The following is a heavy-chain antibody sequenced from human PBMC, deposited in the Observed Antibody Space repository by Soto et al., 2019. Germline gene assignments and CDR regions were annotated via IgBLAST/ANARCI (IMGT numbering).Heavy chain of an antibody. V-gene: IGHV4-59*08. J-gene: IGHJ4*02. CDR2: IYYSGST. CDR1: GGSISSYY. CDR3: ARLEYSGYDRAFDY. D-gene: IGHD5-12*01. Sequence: SETLSLTCTVSGGSISSYYWSWIRQPPGKGLEWIGYIYYSGSTNYNPSLKSRFTISVDTSKNQFSLKLSSVTAADTAVYYCARLEYSGYDRAFDYWGQGTLVTVSS.